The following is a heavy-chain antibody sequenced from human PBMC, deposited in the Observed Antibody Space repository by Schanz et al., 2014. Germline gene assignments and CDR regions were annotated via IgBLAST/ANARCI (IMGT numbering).Heavy chain of an antibody. J-gene: IGHJ4*01. CDR2: IHHSGST. Sequence: QVQLQQWGAGLLKPSETLSLTCAVYGGSFSGYYWTWIRQPPGKGLEWIGEIHHSGSTNYNPSLKSRVPISMDPPKNQFSLKLSSVTAADTAVYYCARGEWSTSQFDYWGHGTLVTVSS. CDR1: GGSFSGYY. V-gene: IGHV4-34*01. CDR3: ARGEWSTSQFDY. D-gene: IGHD2-2*01.